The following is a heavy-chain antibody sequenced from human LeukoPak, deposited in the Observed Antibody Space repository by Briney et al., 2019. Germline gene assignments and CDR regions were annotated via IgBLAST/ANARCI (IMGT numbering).Heavy chain of an antibody. CDR1: GFTFSSYG. CDR2: IWYDGSNK. CDR3: ARDPGAGEWVFYFDY. V-gene: IGHV3-33*01. D-gene: IGHD3-16*01. Sequence: GRSPRLSCAASGFTFSSYGMHWVRQAPGKGLEWVAVIWYDGSNKYYADSVKGRFTIFRDNSKNTLYLQMNSLRAEDTAVYYCARDPGAGEWVFYFDYWGQGTLVTVSS. J-gene: IGHJ4*02.